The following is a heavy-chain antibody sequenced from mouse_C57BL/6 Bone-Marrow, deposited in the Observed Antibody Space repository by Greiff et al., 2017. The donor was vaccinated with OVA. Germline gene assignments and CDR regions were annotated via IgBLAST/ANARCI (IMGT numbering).Heavy chain of an antibody. CDR1: GYAFSSSW. D-gene: IGHD1-1*01. Sequence: VQLQQSGPELVKPGASVKISCKASGYAFSSSWMNWVKQRPGKGLEWIGRIYPGDGDTNYNGKFKGKGTLTADKSSSTAYMQLSSLTSEDSAVYFCARKSSYWYFDVWGTGTTVTVSS. V-gene: IGHV1-82*01. CDR2: IYPGDGDT. CDR3: ARKSSYWYFDV. J-gene: IGHJ1*03.